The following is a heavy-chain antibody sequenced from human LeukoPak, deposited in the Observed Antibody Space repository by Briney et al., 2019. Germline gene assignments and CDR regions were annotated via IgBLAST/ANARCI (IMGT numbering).Heavy chain of an antibody. CDR3: ARMSHFSSGWSGGWFDP. Sequence: SETLSLTCAVYGGSFSGYYWSWIRHPPGKGLEGIGEINHSGSTNYNPSLKSRVTISVNTSKNQFSLKLSSVTAADTAVYYCARMSHFSSGWSGGWFDPWGQGTLVTVSS. CDR1: GGSFSGYY. J-gene: IGHJ5*02. V-gene: IGHV4-34*01. CDR2: INHSGST. D-gene: IGHD6-19*01.